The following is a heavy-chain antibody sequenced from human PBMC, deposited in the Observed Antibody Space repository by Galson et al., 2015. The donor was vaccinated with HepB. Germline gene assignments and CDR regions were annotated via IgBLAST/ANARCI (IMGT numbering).Heavy chain of an antibody. V-gene: IGHV3-21*01. D-gene: IGHD3-3*01. J-gene: IGHJ4*02. CDR1: GFNFNDYS. Sequence: SLRLSCAASGFNFNDYSMNWVRQAPGKGLEWVAFISSGGRYMYYSDSVRGRFTVSRDNAKESLFLHMSSLRAEDTAVYYCTSPMGVGYYTADHWGQGMLVTVSS. CDR3: TSPMGVGYYTADH. CDR2: ISSGGRYM.